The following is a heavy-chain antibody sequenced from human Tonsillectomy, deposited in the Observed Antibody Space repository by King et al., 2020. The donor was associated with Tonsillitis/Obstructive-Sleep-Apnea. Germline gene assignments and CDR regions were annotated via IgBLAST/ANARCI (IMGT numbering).Heavy chain of an antibody. CDR2: IIPILGIA. V-gene: IGHV1-69*10. Sequence: QLVQSGAEVKKPGSSVKVSCKASGGTFSSYAISWVRQAPGQGLEWMGGIIPILGIANYAQKFQGRVTITADKSTSTAYMELSSLRSEDTAVYYCARGYYDFSRYYYYGMDVWGQGTTVTVSS. CDR3: ARGYYDFSRYYYYGMDV. D-gene: IGHD3-3*01. J-gene: IGHJ6*02. CDR1: GGTFSSYA.